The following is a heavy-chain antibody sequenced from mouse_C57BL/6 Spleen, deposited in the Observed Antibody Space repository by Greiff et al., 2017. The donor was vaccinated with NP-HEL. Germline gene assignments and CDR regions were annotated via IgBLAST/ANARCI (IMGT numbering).Heavy chain of an antibody. J-gene: IGHJ1*03. CDR1: GYTFTSYW. V-gene: IGHV1-69*01. D-gene: IGHD2-2*01. Sequence: QVQLQQPGAELVMPGASVKLSCKASGYTFTSYWMHWVKQRPGQGLKWIGEIDPSDSYTNYNQKFKGKSTLTVDKSSSTAYMQLSSLTSEDSAVYYCARRYYGYDGYFDVWGTGTTVTVSS. CDR3: ARRYYGYDGYFDV. CDR2: IDPSDSYT.